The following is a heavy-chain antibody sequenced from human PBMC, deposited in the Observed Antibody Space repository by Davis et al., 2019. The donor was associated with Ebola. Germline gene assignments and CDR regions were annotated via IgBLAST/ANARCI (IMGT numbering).Heavy chain of an antibody. V-gene: IGHV3-53*01. CDR3: AKWDCSGGSCYGMDV. Sequence: GESLKISCAASGFTVSSNYMSWVRQAPGKGLEWVSVIYSGGSTYYADSVKGRFAISRHNSKNTLYLQMNSLRAEDTAVYYCAKWDCSGGSCYGMDVWGQGTTVTVSS. D-gene: IGHD2-15*01. CDR1: GFTVSSNY. J-gene: IGHJ6*02. CDR2: IYSGGST.